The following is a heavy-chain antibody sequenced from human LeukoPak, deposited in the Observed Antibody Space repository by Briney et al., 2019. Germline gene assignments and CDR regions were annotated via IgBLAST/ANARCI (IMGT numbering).Heavy chain of an antibody. D-gene: IGHD6-19*01. V-gene: IGHV3-74*01. CDR1: GFTFSSYW. Sequence: GGSLRLSCAASGFTFSSYWMHWVRQAPGKGLVWVSRINSDGSSTSYADSVKGRFTISRDNAKNTLYLQMNSLRAEDTAVYYCARGGGWPAFDYWGQGTLVTVSS. CDR2: INSDGSST. J-gene: IGHJ4*02. CDR3: ARGGGWPAFDY.